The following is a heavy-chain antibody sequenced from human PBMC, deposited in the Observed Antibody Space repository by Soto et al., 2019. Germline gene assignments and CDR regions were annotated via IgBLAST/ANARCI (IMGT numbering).Heavy chain of an antibody. CDR3: ARDRSYDFWSGSDYFAY. D-gene: IGHD3-3*01. CDR1: GYTFTTYS. V-gene: IGHV1-3*01. Sequence: ASVKVSCKASGYTFTTYSIHWVRQAPGQRLERMGWINVANGNIKYSEKFQGRVTITRDTSGSTAYMELSNLRSEDTAVYYCARDRSYDFWSGSDYFAYWGQGTLVTVSS. J-gene: IGHJ4*02. CDR2: INVANGNI.